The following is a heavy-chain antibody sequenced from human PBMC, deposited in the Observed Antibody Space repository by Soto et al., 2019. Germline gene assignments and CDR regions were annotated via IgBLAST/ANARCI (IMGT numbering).Heavy chain of an antibody. CDR1: GYTFTSYD. J-gene: IGHJ4*02. D-gene: IGHD1-1*01. CDR3: ARRAETNGWNGFGADKYYFDF. V-gene: IGHV1-8*01. Sequence: ASVKVSCKASGYTFTSYDIYWVRQATGQGLEWMGWMNPNTGNSGYAQKFQGRVTMTSDTSISTAHMELSSLRSEDTAVYYCARRAETNGWNGFGADKYYFDFCGQGTLVTVS. CDR2: MNPNTGNS.